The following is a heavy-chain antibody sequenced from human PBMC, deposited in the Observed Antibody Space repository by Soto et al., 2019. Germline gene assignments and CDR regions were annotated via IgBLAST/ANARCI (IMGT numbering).Heavy chain of an antibody. CDR1: GYTFTSYG. Sequence: QVQLVQSGAEVKKPGASVKVSCKASGYTFTSYGISWVRQAHGQGLEWMGWISAYNGNTNYAQKLQGRVTMTTDTSTSTAYMELRSLRSDDTAVYYCARDWSDIVVVVAATPHAFDIWGQGTMVTVSS. CDR2: ISAYNGNT. CDR3: ARDWSDIVVVVAATPHAFDI. J-gene: IGHJ3*02. D-gene: IGHD2-15*01. V-gene: IGHV1-18*01.